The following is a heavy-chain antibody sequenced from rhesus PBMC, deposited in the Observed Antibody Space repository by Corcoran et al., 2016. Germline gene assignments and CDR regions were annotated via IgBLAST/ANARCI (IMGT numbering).Heavy chain of an antibody. CDR2: IYGSSTST. CDR3: ARGGSTWFY. CDR1: GGSISDSYR. Sequence: QVQLQESGPGVVKPSETLSLTCAVSGGSISDSYRWSWVRQPPGRGLEWIKDIYGSSTSTNDNPILKNRVTLSKDASKNRFSLKLSSMTAADTAVYYCARGGSTWFYWGQGVLVTFSS. J-gene: IGHJ4*01. V-gene: IGHV4S10*01. D-gene: IGHD2-2*01.